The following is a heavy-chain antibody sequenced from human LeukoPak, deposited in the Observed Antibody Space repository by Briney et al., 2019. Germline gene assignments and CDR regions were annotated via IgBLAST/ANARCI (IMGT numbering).Heavy chain of an antibody. CDR1: GGSICNYY. D-gene: IGHD2-2*01. J-gene: IGHJ5*02. V-gene: IGHV4-59*08. CDR3: ARHLGFCSSNNCLHQFSP. Sequence: SETLSHTPSVSGGSICNYYGSWIRQPPGRGLEWIGYIYYSGNTNYNPSLKSRVTLSVDTSKNQLSLKMRSVTAADTAVYFCARHLGFCSSNNCLHQFSPWGQRKLVSVSS. CDR2: IYYSGNT.